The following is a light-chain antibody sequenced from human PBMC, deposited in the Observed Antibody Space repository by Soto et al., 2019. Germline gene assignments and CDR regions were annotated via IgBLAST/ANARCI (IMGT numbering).Light chain of an antibody. CDR2: AAS. V-gene: IGKV1-39*01. J-gene: IGKJ4*01. CDR1: QSISNF. Sequence: DIQMTQSPCSLSASVGDRVTITCWASQSISNFLNWYQQKPGKAPKLLIYAASSLQSGVPARFSGSGSGTDFTLTISSLQPEDFATYYCQQSYSTPLTLGGGTKVEIK. CDR3: QQSYSTPLT.